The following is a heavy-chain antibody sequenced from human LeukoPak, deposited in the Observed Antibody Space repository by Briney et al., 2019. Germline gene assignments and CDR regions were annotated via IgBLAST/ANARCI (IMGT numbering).Heavy chain of an antibody. V-gene: IGHV5-51*01. CDR3: ARRVVWYEALRADAFDI. CDR2: IYPGDSDT. CDR1: GYSFTSYW. D-gene: IGHD6-13*01. J-gene: IGHJ3*02. Sequence: GESLKISCKGSGYSFTSYWIGWVRQMPGKGLEWMGIIYPGDSDTRYSPSFQGQVTISADKSISTAYLQWSSLKASDTAMYYCARRVVWYEALRADAFDIWGQGTMVTVSS.